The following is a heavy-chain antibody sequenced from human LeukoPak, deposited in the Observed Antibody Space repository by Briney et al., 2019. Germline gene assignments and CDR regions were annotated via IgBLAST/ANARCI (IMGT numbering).Heavy chain of an antibody. D-gene: IGHD1-26*01. V-gene: IGHV1-46*01. CDR3: ARAGATLFDY. CDR2: ISPSGGST. J-gene: IGHJ4*02. Sequence: ASVKVSCKAFGYTFTGYYMHWVRQAPGQGPEWMGVISPSGGSTTYAQKFQGRVTITADKSTSTAYMELSSLRSEDTAVYYCARAGATLFDYWGQGTLVTVSS. CDR1: GYTFTGYY.